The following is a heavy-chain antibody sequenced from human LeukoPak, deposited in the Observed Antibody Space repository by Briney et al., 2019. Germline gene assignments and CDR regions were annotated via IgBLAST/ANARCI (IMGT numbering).Heavy chain of an antibody. J-gene: IGHJ4*02. D-gene: IGHD5-12*01. V-gene: IGHV3-15*01. CDR3: SPGGYSGYDYNY. Sequence: GGSLRLSCAPSGFPFSNAWMSWVRQAPGKGLEWVGRIKSKSHGGTIEYAAPVKGRFTISRDDSKNTLYLQMNSLKTEDTAVYYCSPGGYSGYDYNYWDQGTLVTVS. CDR1: GFPFSNAW. CDR2: IKSKSHGGTI.